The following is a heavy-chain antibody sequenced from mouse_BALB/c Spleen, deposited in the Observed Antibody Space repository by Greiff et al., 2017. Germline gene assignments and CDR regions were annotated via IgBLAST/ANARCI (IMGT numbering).Heavy chain of an antibody. CDR3: TRYRSTMITTRTMDY. Sequence: VQLQQSGTVLARPGASVKMSCKASGYSFTSYWMHWVKQRPGQGLEWIGAIYPGNSDTSYNQKFKGKAKLTAVTSASTAYLELSSLTNEDSAVYYGTRYRSTMITTRTMDYWGQGTSVTVSS. V-gene: IGHV1-5*01. J-gene: IGHJ4*01. D-gene: IGHD2-4*01. CDR1: GYSFTSYW. CDR2: IYPGNSDT.